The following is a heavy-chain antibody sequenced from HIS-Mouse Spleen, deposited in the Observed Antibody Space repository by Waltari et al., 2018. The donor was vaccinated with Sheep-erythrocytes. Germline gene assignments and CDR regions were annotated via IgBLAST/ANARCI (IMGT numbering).Heavy chain of an antibody. Sequence: QVQLVQSEAEVKKSGSSVKVSCKASGGTFSSYAISWVRQAPGQGLEWMGRVIPIIGIANYAQKFQGRVTITADKSTSTAYMELSSLRSEDTAVYYCAQTGATTPHFDYWGQGTLVTVSS. CDR2: VIPIIGIA. V-gene: IGHV1-69*04. D-gene: IGHD1-26*01. CDR3: AQTGATTPHFDY. J-gene: IGHJ4*02. CDR1: GGTFSSYA.